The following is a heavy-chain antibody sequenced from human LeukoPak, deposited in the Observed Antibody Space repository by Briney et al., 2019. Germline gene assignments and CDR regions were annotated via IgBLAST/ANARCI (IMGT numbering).Heavy chain of an antibody. V-gene: IGHV3-30*04. Sequence: GRSLRLSCAASGFAFSSYAMHWVRQAPGKGLEWVAVISYDGSNKYYADSVKGRFTISRDNSKNTLYLQMNSLRAEDTAVYYCARGNYGSGSYYQALDYWGQGTLVTVSS. CDR3: ARGNYGSGSYYQALDY. J-gene: IGHJ4*02. CDR2: ISYDGSNK. D-gene: IGHD3-10*01. CDR1: GFAFSSYA.